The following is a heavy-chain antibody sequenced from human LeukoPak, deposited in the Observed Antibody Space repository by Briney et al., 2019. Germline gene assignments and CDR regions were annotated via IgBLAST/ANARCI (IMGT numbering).Heavy chain of an antibody. J-gene: IGHJ3*02. Sequence: GGSLRLSCAASGFTFDDYGMSWVRQAPGKGLEWVSGINWSGGSTGYADSVKGRFTISRDKAKKSLYLQMNSLRAEDTASYHCARRGSYYINEAFDIWGQGTMVTVSS. D-gene: IGHD1-26*01. CDR1: GFTFDDYG. CDR2: INWSGGST. V-gene: IGHV3-20*01. CDR3: ARRGSYYINEAFDI.